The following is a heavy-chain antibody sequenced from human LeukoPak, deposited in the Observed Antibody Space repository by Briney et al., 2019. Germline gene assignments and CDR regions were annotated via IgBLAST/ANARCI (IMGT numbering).Heavy chain of an antibody. Sequence: GGSLRLSCAASGFTFSNYWMSWVRQAPGKGLEWVANIKQDGSEKYYVDSVKGRFTISRDNAKNSLYLQMNSLRAEDTAVYYCARFGDPHQYCGGDCYYAFDIWGQGTMVTVSS. CDR3: ARFGDPHQYCGGDCYYAFDI. V-gene: IGHV3-7*03. CDR1: GFTFSNYW. CDR2: IKQDGSEK. D-gene: IGHD2-21*02. J-gene: IGHJ3*02.